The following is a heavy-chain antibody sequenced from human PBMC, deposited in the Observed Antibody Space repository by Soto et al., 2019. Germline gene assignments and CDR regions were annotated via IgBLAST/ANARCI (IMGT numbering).Heavy chain of an antibody. CDR3: ARLFTTGTTYFDY. CDR2: IYTSGST. Sequence: SETLSLTCSVPGVSISSFFWRLIRQPAGKGLEWIDRIYTSGSTNNNPSLKSRVTMSVDTSKNQFSLKLSSVTAADTAVYYCARLFTTGTTYFDYWGQGTLVTVSS. CDR1: GVSISSFF. D-gene: IGHD1-1*01. V-gene: IGHV4-4*07. J-gene: IGHJ4*02.